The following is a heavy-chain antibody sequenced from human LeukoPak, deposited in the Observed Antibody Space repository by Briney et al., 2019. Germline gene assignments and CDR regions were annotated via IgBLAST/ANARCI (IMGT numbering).Heavy chain of an antibody. J-gene: IGHJ4*02. CDR2: ISAYNGNT. CDR1: GYTFTSYG. D-gene: IGHD6-13*01. Sequence: GASVKVSCKASGYTFTSYGISWVRQAPGQGLEWMGWISAYNGNTNYAQKLQGRVTMTTDTSTSTAYMELRSLRSDDTAVYYCARDYKVAAAGTADFDYWGQGTLVTVSS. V-gene: IGHV1-18*01. CDR3: ARDYKVAAAGTADFDY.